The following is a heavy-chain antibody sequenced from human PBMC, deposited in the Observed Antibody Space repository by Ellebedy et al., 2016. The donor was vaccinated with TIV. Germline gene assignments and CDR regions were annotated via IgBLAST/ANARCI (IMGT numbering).Heavy chain of an antibody. CDR1: GGSFSGYY. J-gene: IGHJ6*03. CDR2: INHSGST. CDR3: ARVSHTVTPGYSYMDV. Sequence: SETLSLXXAVYGGSFSGYYWSWIRQPPGKGLEWIGEINHSGSTNYNPSLKSRVTISVDTSKNQFSLKLSSVTAADTAVYYCARVSHTVTPGYSYMDVWGKGTTVTISS. V-gene: IGHV4-34*01. D-gene: IGHD4-17*01.